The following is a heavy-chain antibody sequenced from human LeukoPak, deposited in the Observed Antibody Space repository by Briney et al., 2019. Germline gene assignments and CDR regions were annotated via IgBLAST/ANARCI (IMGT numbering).Heavy chain of an antibody. Sequence: PGGSLRLSCAASGFTFSSYGMHWVRQAPGKGLEWAAVVSFDGSNKYYADSVRGRFTISRDNSKNTLYLQMNSLRTEDTAVYYCAKEGNGDSFDYWGQGTLVTVSS. CDR3: AKEGNGDSFDY. D-gene: IGHD2-21*01. J-gene: IGHJ4*02. CDR1: GFTFSSYG. CDR2: VSFDGSNK. V-gene: IGHV3-30*18.